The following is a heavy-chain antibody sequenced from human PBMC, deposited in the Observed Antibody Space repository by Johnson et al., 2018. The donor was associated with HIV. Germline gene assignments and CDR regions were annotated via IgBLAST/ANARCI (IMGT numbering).Heavy chain of an antibody. CDR2: IKSKTDGGTT. CDR1: GFTFSNAW. CDR3: QGLRFGAMGASDI. J-gene: IGHJ3*02. V-gene: IGHV3-15*01. Sequence: EVQLVESGGGLVKPGGSLRLSCAASGFTFSNAWMSWVRQAPGKGLEWVGRIKSKTDGGTTDYAAPVKGRFTISRDDSKRIAYLQMNRLKTEDTGVDYCQGLRFGAMGASDIWGQGTMVTVSS. D-gene: IGHD5-12*01.